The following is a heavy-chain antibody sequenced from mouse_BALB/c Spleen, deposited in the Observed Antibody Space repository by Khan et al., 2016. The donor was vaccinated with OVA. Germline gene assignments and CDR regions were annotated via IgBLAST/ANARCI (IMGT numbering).Heavy chain of an antibody. CDR2: IYPGSNNT. Sequence: QVQLKQSGAELARPGASVKLSCKASGYTFTDYNINWVKQRTGQGLEWIGEIYPGSNNTYYNEKFKGKATLTADKSSSTAYMQLSSLTSEDSAGDFCEREWCAWMPYWGQGALVTVSA. J-gene: IGHJ3*01. V-gene: IGHV1-77*01. CDR3: EREWCAWMPY. D-gene: IGHD1-1*02. CDR1: GYTFTDYN.